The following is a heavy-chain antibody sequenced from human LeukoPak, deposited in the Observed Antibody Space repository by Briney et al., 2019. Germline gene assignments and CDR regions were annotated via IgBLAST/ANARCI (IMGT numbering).Heavy chain of an antibody. J-gene: IGHJ4*02. CDR1: GYTFTGYY. Sequence: ASVKVSCKASGYTFTGYYMHWVRQAPGQGLEWMGWISAYNGNTNYAQKLQDRVTMTTDTSTSTAYMELRSLRSDDTAVYYCARGTYYYDSSGYPSDYWGQGTLVTVSS. CDR3: ARGTYYYDSSGYPSDY. D-gene: IGHD3-22*01. V-gene: IGHV1-18*04. CDR2: ISAYNGNT.